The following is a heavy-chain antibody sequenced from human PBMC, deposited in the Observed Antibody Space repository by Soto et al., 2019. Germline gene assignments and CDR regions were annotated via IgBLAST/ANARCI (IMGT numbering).Heavy chain of an antibody. CDR3: ARVTAGYVCGSYRPTLDY. D-gene: IGHD3-16*02. CDR1: GYTFTSYD. V-gene: IGHV1-8*01. CDR2: MNPNSGNT. Sequence: QVQLVQSGAEVKKPGASVKVSCKASGYTFTSYDINWVRQATGQGLEWMGWMNPNSGNTGYAQKFQGRVTMTRNTAINTAYRELTSRRSDGTSVYYCARVTAGYVCGSYRPTLDYWCPGTLVTVSS. J-gene: IGHJ4*01.